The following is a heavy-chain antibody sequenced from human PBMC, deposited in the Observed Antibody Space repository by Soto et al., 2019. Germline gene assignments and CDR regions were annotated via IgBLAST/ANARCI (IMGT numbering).Heavy chain of an antibody. CDR3: ARGYSGYDH. V-gene: IGHV4-30-2*05. Sequence: SETLSLTCAVSGGSISSGGYSWSWIRQPPGKGLEWIGYIYYSGSTYYNPSLKSRVTISVDTSKNQFSLKLSSVTAADTAVYYCARGYSGYDHWGQGTLVTVSS. CDR1: GGSISSGGYS. J-gene: IGHJ5*02. CDR2: IYYSGST. D-gene: IGHD5-12*01.